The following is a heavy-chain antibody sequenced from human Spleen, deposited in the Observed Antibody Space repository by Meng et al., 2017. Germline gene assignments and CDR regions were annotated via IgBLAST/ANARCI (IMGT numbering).Heavy chain of an antibody. J-gene: IGHJ4*02. CDR1: GGTSSSV. CDR2: IIPVFGTL. CDR3: ARGSPTYRTVEASFFEY. Sequence: RAGAEVKSPGSSVKASSKASGGTSSSVITGVRQGPGQGLEWMGGIIPVFGTLTYAQKFQGRVTITADEPTNTVYMELTSLISEDTAVYYCARGSPTYRTVEASFFEYWGQGTLVTVSS. D-gene: IGHD1-26*01. V-gene: IGHV1-69*01.